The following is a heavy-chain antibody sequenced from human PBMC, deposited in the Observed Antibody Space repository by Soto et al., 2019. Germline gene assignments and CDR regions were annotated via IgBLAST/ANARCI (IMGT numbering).Heavy chain of an antibody. J-gene: IGHJ5*02. Sequence: SETLSLTCDVHGDSLSCYAWSWIRQPPGKGLEWIGEITFRGVTNYHPSLKSRVSMSVDTSKNRISLNVSSVTAADTALYFCARKLEASIRRVEWFSYKWFDPWGPGTLVTVSS. D-gene: IGHD3-9*01. CDR2: ITFRGVT. CDR1: GDSLSCYA. CDR3: ARKLEASIRRVEWFSYKWFDP. V-gene: IGHV4-34*01.